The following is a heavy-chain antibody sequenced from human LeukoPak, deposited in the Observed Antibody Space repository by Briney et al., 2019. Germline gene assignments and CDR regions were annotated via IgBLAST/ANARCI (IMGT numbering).Heavy chain of an antibody. CDR2: IYYSGST. Sequence: SETLSLTCTVSGGSLSSHSWSWIRQPPGKALEWIGYIYYSGSTNYNPSLKSRVTISVDTSKSQFSLKVTSVTAADTAVYYCARGVLTTVSYYMDVWGKGTTVTVSS. J-gene: IGHJ6*03. V-gene: IGHV4-59*11. CDR3: ARGVLTTVSYYMDV. CDR1: GGSLSSHS. D-gene: IGHD4-11*01.